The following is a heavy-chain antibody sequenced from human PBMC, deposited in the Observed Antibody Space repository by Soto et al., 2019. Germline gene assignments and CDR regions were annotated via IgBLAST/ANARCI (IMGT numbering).Heavy chain of an antibody. CDR2: ISWDGGST. Sequence: ESGGVVVQPGGSLRLSCAASGFTFDDYIMHWVRQAPGKGLEWVSLISWDGGSTNYADSVKGRFTISRDNSKNSLYLQMNSLRTEDTALYYCAKENRIAAAAVFDDWGQGTLVTVSS. CDR1: GFTFDDYI. D-gene: IGHD6-13*01. J-gene: IGHJ4*02. CDR3: AKENRIAAAAVFDD. V-gene: IGHV3-43*01.